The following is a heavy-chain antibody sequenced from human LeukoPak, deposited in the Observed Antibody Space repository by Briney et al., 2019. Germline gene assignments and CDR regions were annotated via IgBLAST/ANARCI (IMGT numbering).Heavy chain of an antibody. D-gene: IGHD6-13*01. Sequence: PGGSLRLSCEGSGFTFSNYWMSWVRQAPGKGLEWVANIKQDGGEKYYVDSVKGRFTISRDNAKNSLYLQMNSLRAEDTAVYYCAVAAETTFDYWGQGTLVTVSS. J-gene: IGHJ4*02. CDR3: AVAAETTFDY. CDR1: GFTFSNYW. CDR2: IKQDGGEK. V-gene: IGHV3-7*02.